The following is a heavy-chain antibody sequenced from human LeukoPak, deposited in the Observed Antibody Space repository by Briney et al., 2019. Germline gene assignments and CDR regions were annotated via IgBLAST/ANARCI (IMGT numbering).Heavy chain of an antibody. D-gene: IGHD2-2*01. V-gene: IGHV3-30-3*01. CDR2: ISYDGSNK. Sequence: GGSLRLSCAASGFTFSSYAMHWVRQAPGKGLEWVAVISYDGSNKYYADSVKGRFTISRDNSKNTLYLQMNSLRAEDTAVYYCARGLYQLPGWNWFDPWGQGTLVAVSS. CDR1: GFTFSSYA. CDR3: ARGLYQLPGWNWFDP. J-gene: IGHJ5*02.